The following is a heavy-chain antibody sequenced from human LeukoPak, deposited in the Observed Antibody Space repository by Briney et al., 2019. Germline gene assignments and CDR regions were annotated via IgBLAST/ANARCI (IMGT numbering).Heavy chain of an antibody. CDR3: ARGRFYDFWSGYYYYYYYMDV. CDR2: TYYSGGT. D-gene: IGHD3-3*01. CDR1: GGSISTYY. V-gene: IGHV4-59*12. Sequence: SETLSLTCTVSGGSISTYYWSWIRQPPGKGLAWIGYTYYSGGTNYNPSLKSRVTISVDTSKNQFSLKLSSVTAADTAVYYCARGRFYDFWSGYYYYYYYMDVWGKGTTVTVSS. J-gene: IGHJ6*03.